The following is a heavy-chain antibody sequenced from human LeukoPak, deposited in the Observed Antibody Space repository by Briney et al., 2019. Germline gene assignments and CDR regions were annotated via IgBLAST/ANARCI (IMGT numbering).Heavy chain of an antibody. CDR2: ISGSGGST. CDR1: GFTFSSYG. V-gene: IGHV3-23*01. CDR3: ARDKAFIFGVVINNWFDP. J-gene: IGHJ5*02. Sequence: GGSLRLSCAASGFTFSSYGMSWVRQAPGKGLEWVSAISGSGGSTSYAQKFQGRVTMTRDMSTSTVYMELSSLRSEDTAVYYCARDKAFIFGVVINNWFDPWGQGTLVTVSS. D-gene: IGHD3-3*01.